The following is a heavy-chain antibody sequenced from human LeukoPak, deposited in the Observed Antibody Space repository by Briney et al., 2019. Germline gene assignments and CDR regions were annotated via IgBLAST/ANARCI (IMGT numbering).Heavy chain of an antibody. D-gene: IGHD3-22*01. Sequence: GRSLRLSCAASGFTFRNHGMHWVRQAPGKGLEWVAGIRYDGSKTSYADSVKGRSTISRDDFKNTLYLQINSLRAEDTALYYCARDPDSSFDYWGQGTLVTVSS. CDR3: ARDPDSSFDY. CDR1: GFTFRNHG. CDR2: IRYDGSKT. J-gene: IGHJ4*02. V-gene: IGHV3-33*01.